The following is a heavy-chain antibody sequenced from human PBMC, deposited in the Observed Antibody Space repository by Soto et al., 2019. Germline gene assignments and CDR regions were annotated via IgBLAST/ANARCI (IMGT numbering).Heavy chain of an antibody. Sequence: SETLSLTCTVSGGSISSGGYYWSWIRQHPWKGLEWIGYIYYSGSTYYNPSLKSRVTISVDTSKNQFSLKLSSVTAADTAVYYCARESPLSGYCSGGSCYSVDVWGQGXTVTVYS. CDR1: GGSISSGGYY. J-gene: IGHJ6*02. CDR3: ARESPLSGYCSGGSCYSVDV. V-gene: IGHV4-31*03. D-gene: IGHD2-15*01. CDR2: IYYSGST.